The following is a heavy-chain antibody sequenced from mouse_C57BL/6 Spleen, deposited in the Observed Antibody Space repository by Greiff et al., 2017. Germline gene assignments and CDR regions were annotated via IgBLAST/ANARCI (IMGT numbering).Heavy chain of an antibody. CDR2: IRNKANGYTT. J-gene: IGHJ2*01. D-gene: IGHD2-3*01. Sequence: EVKVVESGGGLVQPGGSLSLSCAASGFTFTDYYMSWVRQPPGKALEWLGFIRNKANGYTTEYSASVKGRFTISRDNSQSILYLQMNALRAEDSATYYCARYWIYDGFDYWGQGTTLTVSS. CDR3: ARYWIYDGFDY. CDR1: GFTFTDYY. V-gene: IGHV7-3*01.